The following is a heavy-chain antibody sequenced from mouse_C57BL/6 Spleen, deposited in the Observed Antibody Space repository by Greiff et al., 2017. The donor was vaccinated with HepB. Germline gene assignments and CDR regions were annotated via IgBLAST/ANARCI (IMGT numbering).Heavy chain of an antibody. CDR2: IDPSDSEN. CDR3: ARGGHYGSSSWFAY. V-gene: IGHV1-52*01. Sequence: QVQLQQPGAELVRPGSSVKLSCKASGYTFTSYWMHWVKQRPIQGLEWIGNIDPSDSENHYNQKFKDKATLTVDKSSSTAYMQLSSLTSEDSAVYYCARGGHYGSSSWFAYWGQGTLVTVSA. CDR1: GYTFTSYW. J-gene: IGHJ3*01. D-gene: IGHD1-1*01.